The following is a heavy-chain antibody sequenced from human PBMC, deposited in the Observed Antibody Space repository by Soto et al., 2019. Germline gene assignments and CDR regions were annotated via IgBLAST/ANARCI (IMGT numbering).Heavy chain of an antibody. D-gene: IGHD2-2*01. CDR2: IYYTGVT. V-gene: IGHV4-31*03. J-gene: IGHJ5*02. Sequence: SETLSLTCTVSGASLHIGGYYWAWIRQNPGKGLEWIGYIYYTGVTYYNPSLGSRVNISVDTSKNQFSLELTSLTAADTAVYYRARGGSSTANWLDPWGQGLLVTVSS. CDR1: GASLHIGGYY. CDR3: ARGGSSTANWLDP.